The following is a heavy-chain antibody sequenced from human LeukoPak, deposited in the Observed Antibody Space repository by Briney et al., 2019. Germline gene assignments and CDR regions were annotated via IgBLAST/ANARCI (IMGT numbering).Heavy chain of an antibody. Sequence: SETLSLTCPVSGDSISSSSYYWGWIRQPPGKELEWIGSIYYSGSTYYNPSLNSRVTISVDTSKNQFSLKLSSVTAADTAVYYCARDYLGGNPDAFDIWGQGTMVTVSS. J-gene: IGHJ3*02. CDR2: IYYSGST. CDR3: ARDYLGGNPDAFDI. D-gene: IGHD4-23*01. V-gene: IGHV4-39*07. CDR1: GDSISSSSYY.